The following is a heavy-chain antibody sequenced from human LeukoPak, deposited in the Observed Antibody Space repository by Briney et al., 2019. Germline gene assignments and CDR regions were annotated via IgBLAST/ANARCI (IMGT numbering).Heavy chain of an antibody. V-gene: IGHV4-34*01. Sequence: SETLSLTCAVYGGSLSGYYWSWIRQPPGKGLEWIGEINHSGSTSNNPSLKSRVTISVDTSQNQFSLKLSSVTAADTAVDYCARLSRITLIVVAAETFDIWGQGTMVTVSS. CDR1: GGSLSGYY. J-gene: IGHJ3*02. CDR2: INHSGST. D-gene: IGHD3-22*01. CDR3: ARLSRITLIVVAAETFDI.